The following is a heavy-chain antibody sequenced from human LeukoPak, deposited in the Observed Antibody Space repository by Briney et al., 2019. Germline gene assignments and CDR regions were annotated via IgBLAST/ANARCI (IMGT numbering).Heavy chain of an antibody. CDR1: GGSISSGSYY. J-gene: IGHJ4*02. D-gene: IGHD2-2*01. CDR2: IYTSGST. CDR3: ARVECSSTSCYFDY. Sequence: SQTLSLTCTVSGGSISSGSYYWSWIRQPAGKGLEWIGRIYTSGSTNYNPSLKSRVTISVDTSKNQFPLKLSSVTAADTAVYYCARVECSSTSCYFDYWGQGTLVTVSS. V-gene: IGHV4-61*02.